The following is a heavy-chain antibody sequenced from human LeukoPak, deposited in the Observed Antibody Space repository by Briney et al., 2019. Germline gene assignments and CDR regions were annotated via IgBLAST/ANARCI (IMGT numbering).Heavy chain of an antibody. D-gene: IGHD5-12*01. CDR3: ARGHLGYSGYDTDFDY. Sequence: ASVKVSCKASGYTFTSYDINWVRQATGQGLEWMGWMNPNSGNTGYAQKFQGRVTMTRNTSISTAYMELSSLRSEDTAVYYCARGHLGYSGYDTDFDYWGQGTLVTVSS. CDR2: MNPNSGNT. CDR1: GYTFTSYD. J-gene: IGHJ4*02. V-gene: IGHV1-8*01.